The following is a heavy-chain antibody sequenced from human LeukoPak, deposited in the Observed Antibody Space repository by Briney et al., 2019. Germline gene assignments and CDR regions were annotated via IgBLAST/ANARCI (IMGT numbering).Heavy chain of an antibody. CDR2: IYTSGST. CDR3: ARDLRGYYDIFGYMDV. Sequence: PSETLSLTCTVSGGSISSYYWSWIRQPAGKGLEWIGRIYTSGSTNYNSSLKSRVTMSVDTSKNQFSLKLSSVTAADTAVYYCARDLRGYYDIFGYMDVWGKGTTVTVSS. D-gene: IGHD3-9*01. CDR1: GGSISSYY. V-gene: IGHV4-4*07. J-gene: IGHJ6*03.